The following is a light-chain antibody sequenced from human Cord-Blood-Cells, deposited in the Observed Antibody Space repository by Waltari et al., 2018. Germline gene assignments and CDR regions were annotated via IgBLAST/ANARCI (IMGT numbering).Light chain of an antibody. J-gene: IGLJ3*02. V-gene: IGLV2-14*01. Sequence: QSALTQPASVSGSPGQSITISCTGTSSDVGGYNYVPWYQQHPGKAPQRMIYDVSKRRARVSHRFSGSKSGSTATLTVSGLQAEDGADYYCSSDTGSSTWRFGGGTKLNVL. CDR2: DVS. CDR1: SSDVGGYNY. CDR3: SSDTGSSTWR.